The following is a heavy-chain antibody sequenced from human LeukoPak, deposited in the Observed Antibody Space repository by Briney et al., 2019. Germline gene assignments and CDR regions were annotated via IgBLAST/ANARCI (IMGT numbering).Heavy chain of an antibody. D-gene: IGHD2-21*02. CDR2: IIPIFGTA. V-gene: IGHV1-69*05. J-gene: IGHJ4*02. CDR1: GGTFSSYA. Sequence: SVKVSCKAPGGTFSSYAISWVRQAPGQGLEWMGRIIPIFGTANYAQRSQGRVTITTDESTSTAYMELSSLRSEDTAVYYCARATRGGDQPSFDYWGQGTLVTVSS. CDR3: ARATRGGDQPSFDY.